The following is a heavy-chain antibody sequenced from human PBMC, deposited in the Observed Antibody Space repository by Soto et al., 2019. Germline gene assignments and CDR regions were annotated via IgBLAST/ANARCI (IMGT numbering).Heavy chain of an antibody. CDR3: TRGLGYCSSTSCLGAY. CDR2: IRSKAYGGTT. Sequence: WSLRLSCTASGYTVGDYAMSWVRQPPGKGLEWVGFIRSKAYGGTTEYGPSVKGRFTISRDDSKSIAYLQMNSLKTEDTAVYYCTRGLGYCSSTSCLGAYWGQGTLVTVSS. V-gene: IGHV3-49*04. J-gene: IGHJ4*02. CDR1: GYTVGDYA. D-gene: IGHD2-2*01.